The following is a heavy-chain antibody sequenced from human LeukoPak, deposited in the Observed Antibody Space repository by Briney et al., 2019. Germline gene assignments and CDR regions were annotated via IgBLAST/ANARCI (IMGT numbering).Heavy chain of an antibody. Sequence: LGGSLRLSCAASGFTFSSYAMSWVRQAPGKGLEGVSDISGSGGSTYYADSVKGRFTISRDNSKKRLYLQMNSLRAEDTAVYYCAKDGWDGYNRDYWGQGTLVTVSS. V-gene: IGHV3-23*01. J-gene: IGHJ4*02. CDR2: ISGSGGST. D-gene: IGHD5-24*01. CDR3: AKDGWDGYNRDY. CDR1: GFTFSSYA.